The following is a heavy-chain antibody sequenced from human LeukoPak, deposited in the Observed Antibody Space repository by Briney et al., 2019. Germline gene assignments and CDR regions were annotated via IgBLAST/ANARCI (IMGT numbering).Heavy chain of an antibody. CDR3: AKGVEDSGIYYYYYMDV. J-gene: IGHJ6*03. D-gene: IGHD2-15*01. CDR1: GFTFSSYTFSTYA. V-gene: IGHV3-23*01. CDR2: VSGSGVST. Sequence: PGGSLRLSCAASGFTFSSYTFSTYAMSWDRQAPGKGLEWVSAVSGSGVSTYYADSVKGRFTISRDNSKNTLYLQMNGLRAEDTAVYYCAKGVEDSGIYYYYYMDVWGKGTTVTVSS.